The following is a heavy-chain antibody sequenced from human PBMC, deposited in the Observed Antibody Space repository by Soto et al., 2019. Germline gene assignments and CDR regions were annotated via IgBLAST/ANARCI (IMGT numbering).Heavy chain of an antibody. J-gene: IGHJ6*02. Sequence: EVQLLESGGGLVQPGGSLRLSCEASGFTFSIYAMAWVRQAPGKGLEWVSGISESSGHSYYADSVKGRFIIFRDNSKNTLYRQINSPIVEDAAVYYCTRGRIAGRLRFGVDVWGQGTTITVSS. CDR3: TRGRIAGRLRFGVDV. D-gene: IGHD6-6*01. CDR2: ISESSGHS. CDR1: GFTFSIYA. V-gene: IGHV3-23*01.